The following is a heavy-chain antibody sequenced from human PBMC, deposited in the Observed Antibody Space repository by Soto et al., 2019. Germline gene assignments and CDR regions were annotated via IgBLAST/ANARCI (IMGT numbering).Heavy chain of an antibody. CDR3: ARAPELRSFDWSWGGGAVDV. CDR1: GYTFTDYY. CDR2: LSPYNGAT. J-gene: IGHJ3*01. D-gene: IGHD3-9*01. Sequence: HVQLVQSGAEVKKPGASLRVSCKASGYTFTDYYIHWVRQAPGQGLQWMGWLSPYNGATTYAQKFQDWVTMTRDTSISTAYLDLSRLSSGDTAVYYCARAPELRSFDWSWGGGAVDVWGQGTMVTASS. V-gene: IGHV1-2*04.